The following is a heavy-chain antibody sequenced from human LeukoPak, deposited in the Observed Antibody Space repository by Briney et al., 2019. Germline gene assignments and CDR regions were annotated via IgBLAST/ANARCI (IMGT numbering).Heavy chain of an antibody. CDR2: IYYSGST. D-gene: IGHD6-13*01. Sequence: SETLSLTCTVSGGSISSSSYYWGWIRQPPGKGLEWIGSIYYSGSTYYNPSLKSRVTISVDTSKNQFSLKLSSVTAADTAVYYCARHRSSSWSKYYFDYWGQGTLVTVSS. J-gene: IGHJ4*02. CDR3: ARHRSSSWSKYYFDY. CDR1: GGSISSSSYY. V-gene: IGHV4-39*01.